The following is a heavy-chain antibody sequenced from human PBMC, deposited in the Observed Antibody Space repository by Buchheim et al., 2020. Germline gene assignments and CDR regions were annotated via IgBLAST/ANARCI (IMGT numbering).Heavy chain of an antibody. CDR1: GFSVSSNY. Sequence: EEKLVESGGGLVQPGGSLRLSCAASGFSVSSNYMNWVRQPPGKGLEWVSLIYGNDDPKYTDFAKGRFTISRDDSQNIVFLHMNRLRVEDTAVYYCARDTSSPARADWWGRGTL. D-gene: IGHD3/OR15-3a*01. J-gene: IGHJ4*02. V-gene: IGHV3-66*01. CDR2: IYGNDDP. CDR3: ARDTSSPARADW.